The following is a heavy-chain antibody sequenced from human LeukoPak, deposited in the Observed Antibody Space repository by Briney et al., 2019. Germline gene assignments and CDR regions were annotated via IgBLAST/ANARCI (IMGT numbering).Heavy chain of an antibody. CDR1: GFTFSSYE. Sequence: GGSLRLSCAASGFTFSSYEMNWVRQAPGKGLEWVSYISSSGSTIYDADSVKGRFTISRDNSKNTLYLQMNSLRAEDTAVYYCAKKSTTVVTYYFDYWGQGILVTVSS. CDR3: AKKSTTVVTYYFDY. J-gene: IGHJ4*02. D-gene: IGHD4-23*01. V-gene: IGHV3-48*03. CDR2: ISSSGSTI.